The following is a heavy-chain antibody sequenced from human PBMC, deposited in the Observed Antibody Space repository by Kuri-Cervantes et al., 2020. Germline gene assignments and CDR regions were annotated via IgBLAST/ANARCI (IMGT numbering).Heavy chain of an antibody. CDR3: AKDWAAMVRGCDY. V-gene: IGHV3-33*06. J-gene: IGHJ4*02. CDR2: IWYDGSNK. D-gene: IGHD5-18*01. CDR1: GFTFSSYG. Sequence: GGSLRLSCAASGFTFSSYGMHWVRQAPGKGLEWVAVIWYDGSNKYYADSVKGRFTISRDNSKNTLYLQMNSLRAEDTAVYYCAKDWAAMVRGCDYWGQGTLVTVSS.